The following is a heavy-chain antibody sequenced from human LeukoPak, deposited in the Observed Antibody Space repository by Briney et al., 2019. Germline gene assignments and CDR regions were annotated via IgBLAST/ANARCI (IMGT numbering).Heavy chain of an antibody. Sequence: ASVKVSCKASGYTFTGYYMHWVRQAPGQGLEWMGWISAYNGNTNYAQKLQGRVTMTTDTSTSTAYMELRSLRSDDTAVYYCATVAGSGSSYYFDYWGQGTLVTVSS. D-gene: IGHD3-10*01. J-gene: IGHJ4*02. V-gene: IGHV1-18*04. CDR3: ATVAGSGSSYYFDY. CDR1: GYTFTGYY. CDR2: ISAYNGNT.